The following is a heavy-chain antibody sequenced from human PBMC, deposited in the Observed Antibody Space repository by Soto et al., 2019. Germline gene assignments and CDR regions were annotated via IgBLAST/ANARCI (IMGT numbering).Heavy chain of an antibody. CDR3: AKVDSNYAGRFSYYYMDV. CDR2: ISGYNGNT. J-gene: IGHJ6*03. D-gene: IGHD4-4*01. V-gene: IGHV1-18*01. CDR1: GYTFTSYG. Sequence: QVQLVQSGTEVKKPGASVKVSCKASGYTFTSYGISWVRQAPGQGPEWMGWISGYNGNTHYPQKFQGKVTMTTDTSTSTAYMELRSLRSDDTAVYYCAKVDSNYAGRFSYYYMDVWGNGTLVTVSS.